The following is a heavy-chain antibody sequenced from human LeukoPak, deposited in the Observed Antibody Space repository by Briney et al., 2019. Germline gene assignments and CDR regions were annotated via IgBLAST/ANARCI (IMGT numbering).Heavy chain of an antibody. CDR3: ARGQGIFGVEDLI. J-gene: IGHJ3*02. D-gene: IGHD3-3*01. V-gene: IGHV4-61*01. Sequence: PSETLSLTCTVSGGSISSSSYYWSWIRQPPGKGLEWIGYIYYSGSTNYNPSLKSRVTISVDTSKNQFSLKLSSVTAADTAVYYCARGQGIFGVEDLIWGQGTMVTVSS. CDR1: GGSISSSSYY. CDR2: IYYSGST.